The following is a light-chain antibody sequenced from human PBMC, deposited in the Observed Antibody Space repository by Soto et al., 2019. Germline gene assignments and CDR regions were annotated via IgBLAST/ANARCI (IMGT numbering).Light chain of an antibody. CDR2: GAS. CDR3: QQYNILLRT. CDR1: QSVSTN. Sequence: ENGVTESPATLSVSTGERATISCMASQSVSTNLAWYQHKPGQAPRLLISGASTRATGLPARFSGSGSGTEFTLTISSLQSEDLAVYYCQQYNILLRTFGQVTTVDIK. J-gene: IGKJ1*01. V-gene: IGKV3-15*01.